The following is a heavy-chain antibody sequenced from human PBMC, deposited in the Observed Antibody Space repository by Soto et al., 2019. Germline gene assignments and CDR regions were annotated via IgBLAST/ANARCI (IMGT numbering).Heavy chain of an antibody. Sequence: ASGLTVSNYASHWVRQAPGKGLEWVALISYDGRDEYYADSVKGRFTISRDNSKNTLYLQMNSLRAEDTGMFYCARDSRTDGYKYDYFDYWGQGTLVTV. J-gene: IGHJ4*02. D-gene: IGHD5-12*01. V-gene: IGHV3-30*04. CDR2: ISYDGRDE. CDR3: ARDSRTDGYKYDYFDY. CDR1: GLTVSNYA.